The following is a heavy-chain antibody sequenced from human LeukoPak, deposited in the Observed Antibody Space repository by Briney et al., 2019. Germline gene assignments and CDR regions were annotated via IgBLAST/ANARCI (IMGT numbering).Heavy chain of an antibody. CDR1: GYTFTSYG. V-gene: IGHV1-18*01. CDR3: ARDHEGAYGGKNHFDY. J-gene: IGHJ4*02. Sequence: ASVKVSCKASGYTFTSYGISWVRQAPGQGLEWMGWIGAYNGNTNYAQKLQGRVTMTTDTSTSTAYMELRSLRSDDTAVYYCARDHEGAYGGKNHFDYWGQGTLVTVSS. D-gene: IGHD4-23*01. CDR2: IGAYNGNT.